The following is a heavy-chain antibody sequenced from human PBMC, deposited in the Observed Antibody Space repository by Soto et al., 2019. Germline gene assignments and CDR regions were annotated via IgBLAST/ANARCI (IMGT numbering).Heavy chain of an antibody. D-gene: IGHD2-21*02. J-gene: IGHJ3*02. Sequence: QITLKESGPTLVKPTQTLTLTCTFSGFSLSTSGVGVGWIRQPPGKALEWLALIYGDDDKRYSPSLKSRLTITNDTSKNPVVLTMTNMAPVDTATSYCAHRYCGGACYSFAFDIWGQGTMVTVSS. CDR3: AHRYCGGACYSFAFDI. CDR1: GFSLSTSGVG. CDR2: IYGDDDK. V-gene: IGHV2-5*02.